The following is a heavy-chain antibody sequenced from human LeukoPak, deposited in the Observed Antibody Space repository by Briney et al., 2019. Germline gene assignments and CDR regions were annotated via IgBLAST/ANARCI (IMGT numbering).Heavy chain of an antibody. CDR2: ISWNSGHR. V-gene: IGHV3-9*01. J-gene: IGHJ2*01. CDR3: AKDRRHTVSGGYFDL. CDR1: GFTFDDYA. Sequence: GGSLRLSCAASGFTFDDYAMHWVRQAPGKGLEWVSGISWNSGHRGYADSVKGRFTISRDNAKNSLYLQMNSLRAEDTALYYCAKDRRHTVSGGYFDLWGRGTLVIVSS. D-gene: IGHD3-10*01.